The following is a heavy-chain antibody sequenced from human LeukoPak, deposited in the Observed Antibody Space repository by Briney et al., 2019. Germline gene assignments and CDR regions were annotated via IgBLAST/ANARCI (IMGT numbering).Heavy chain of an antibody. D-gene: IGHD2-21*01. CDR2: IGSSGTYT. CDR1: GFTFSSYS. CDR3: ATGHSSFDF. V-gene: IGHV3-21*04. J-gene: IGHJ4*02. Sequence: PGGSLRLSCAASGFTFSSYSMNWVRQAPGKGLEWVSSIGSSGTYTNYADSVRGRFTISRDNAKNSLYLQMSSLRAEDSAVYYCATGHSSFDFWGQGTLVTVSS.